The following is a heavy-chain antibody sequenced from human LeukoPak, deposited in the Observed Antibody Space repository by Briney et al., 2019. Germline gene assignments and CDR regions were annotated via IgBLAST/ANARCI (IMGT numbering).Heavy chain of an antibody. CDR3: AKGRSGSYYNFDY. D-gene: IGHD3-10*01. J-gene: IGHJ4*02. CDR2: IHYSGST. CDR1: GGSISSYY. Sequence: DPSETLSLTCTVSGGSISSYYWSWIRQPPGKGLEWIGHIHYSGSTNYNPSLKSRVTISVDTSRDQFSLNLSSVTAADTAVYYCAKGRSGSYYNFDYWGQGTLVTVSS. V-gene: IGHV4-59*01.